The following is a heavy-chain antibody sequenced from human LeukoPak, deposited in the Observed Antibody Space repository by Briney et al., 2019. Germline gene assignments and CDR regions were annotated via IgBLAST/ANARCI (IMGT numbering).Heavy chain of an antibody. CDR1: GFTFSSYG. V-gene: IGHV3-30*02. J-gene: IGHJ4*02. CDR3: ARADDSSSGHFDY. CDR2: IRYDGSNK. D-gene: IGHD6-6*01. Sequence: GGSLRLSCAASGFTFSSYGMHWVRQAPGKGLEWVAFIRYDGSNKYYADSVKGRFTISRDNSKNTLYLQMNSLRAEDTAVYYCARADDSSSGHFDYWGQGALVTVSS.